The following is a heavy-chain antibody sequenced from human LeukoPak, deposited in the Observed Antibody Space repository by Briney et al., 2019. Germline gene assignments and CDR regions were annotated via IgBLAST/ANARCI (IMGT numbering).Heavy chain of an antibody. CDR1: GFTFSSYS. J-gene: IGHJ4*02. CDR3: APSRASDY. V-gene: IGHV3-7*03. Sequence: GGSLRLSCAASGFTFSSYSMNWVRQAPGKGLEWVASIKQDGSEKYYVDSVKGRFTISRDNAEKSLYLQMNSLRAEDTAVYSCAPSRASDYWGQGTLVTVSS. D-gene: IGHD5-12*01. CDR2: IKQDGSEK.